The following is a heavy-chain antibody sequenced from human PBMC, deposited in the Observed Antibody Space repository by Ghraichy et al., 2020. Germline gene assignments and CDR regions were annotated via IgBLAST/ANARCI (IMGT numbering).Heavy chain of an antibody. Sequence: GESLNISCAASGFTFGNYAMTWVRQAPGKGLEWVSSITDSGFGTHYADSVKGRFTISRDNSKNTLYLQMNSLRAEDTAVYYCANYFYAPGSYFFDHWGQGTLVTVSS. CDR1: GFTFGNYA. V-gene: IGHV3-23*01. J-gene: IGHJ4*02. CDR2: ITDSGFGT. CDR3: ANYFYAPGSYFFDH. D-gene: IGHD3-10*01.